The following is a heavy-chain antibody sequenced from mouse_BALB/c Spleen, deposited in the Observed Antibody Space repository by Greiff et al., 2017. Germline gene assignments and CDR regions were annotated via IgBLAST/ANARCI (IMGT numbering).Heavy chain of an antibody. Sequence: EVKVEESGPGLVKPSQSLSLTCSVTGYSITSGYYWNWIRQFPGNKLEWMGYISYDGSNNYNPSLKNRISITRDTSKNQFFLKLNSVTTEDTATYYCARDSYYDYEAWFAYWGQGTLVTVSA. V-gene: IGHV3-6*02. J-gene: IGHJ3*01. CDR1: GYSITSGYY. CDR2: ISYDGSN. CDR3: ARDSYYDYEAWFAY. D-gene: IGHD2-4*01.